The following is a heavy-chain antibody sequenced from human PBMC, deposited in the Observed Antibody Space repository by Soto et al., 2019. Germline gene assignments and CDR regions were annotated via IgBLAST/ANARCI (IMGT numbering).Heavy chain of an antibody. Sequence: SETLSLTCAVSGGSISSSNWWSWVRQPPGKGLEWIGEIYHSGSTNYNPSLKSRVTISVDKSKNQFSLKLSSVTAADTAVYYCAREGMYGSGSYLDFWGQGTLVTVSS. D-gene: IGHD3-10*01. CDR2: IYHSGST. V-gene: IGHV4-4*02. J-gene: IGHJ4*02. CDR3: AREGMYGSGSYLDF. CDR1: GGSISSSNW.